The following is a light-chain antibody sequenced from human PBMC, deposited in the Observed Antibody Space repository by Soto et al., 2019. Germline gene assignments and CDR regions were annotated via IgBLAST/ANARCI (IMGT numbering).Light chain of an antibody. CDR2: LAS. CDR3: KQRSNWPPGFT. V-gene: IGKV2-28*01. J-gene: IGKJ3*01. CDR1: QSLLYSDGDNY. Sequence: DIVMTQSPLSLGVTPGEPASISCRSSQSLLYSDGDNYLDWYLQKPGQSPQLLIYLASNRASGATARFSGSLYGGCFTLKMVRVEAEDVGLYYCKQRSNWPPGFTVGPGTKVDIK.